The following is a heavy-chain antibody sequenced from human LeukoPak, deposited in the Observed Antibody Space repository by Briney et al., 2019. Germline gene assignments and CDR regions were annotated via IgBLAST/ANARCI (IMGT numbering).Heavy chain of an antibody. D-gene: IGHD3-3*01. J-gene: IGHJ6*03. V-gene: IGHV3-7*01. CDR2: IKQDGSEK. Sequence: GGSLRLSCAASGFTFSSYWMSWVRQAPGKGLEWVANIKQDGSEKYYVDSVKGRFTISRDNAKNSLYLQMNSLRAEDTAVYYCARVAGYDFWSGYYYYYYYMDVWGKGTTVTVSS. CDR3: ARVAGYDFWSGYYYYYYYMDV. CDR1: GFTFSSYW.